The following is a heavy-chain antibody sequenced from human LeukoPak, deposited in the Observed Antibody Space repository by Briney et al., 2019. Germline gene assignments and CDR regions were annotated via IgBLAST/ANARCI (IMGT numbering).Heavy chain of an antibody. V-gene: IGHV4-30-4*08. J-gene: IGHJ3*02. Sequence: SETLSLTCTVSGGSISSGDYYWSWIRQPPGKGLEWIGYIYYSGSTYYNPSLKSRVTISVDTSKNQFSLKLSSVTAADTAVYYCARDAFGVVILDAFDIWGQGTMVTVSS. CDR1: GGSISSGDYY. D-gene: IGHD3-3*01. CDR3: ARDAFGVVILDAFDI. CDR2: IYYSGST.